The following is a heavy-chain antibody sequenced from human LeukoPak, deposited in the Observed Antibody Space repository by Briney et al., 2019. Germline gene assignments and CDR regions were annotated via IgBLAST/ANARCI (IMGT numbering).Heavy chain of an antibody. CDR1: GGSISTYY. Sequence: SETLSLTCTVSGGSISTYYWSWIRQPPGKGLEWIAYIDYRGSTTYNPSLRSRVTISVDTSRNQFSLKLSSVTAADTVVYYCARSRSGYSYDHAAFEIWGQGTMVTVSS. CDR3: ARSRSGYSYDHAAFEI. V-gene: IGHV4-59*01. J-gene: IGHJ3*02. CDR2: IDYRGST. D-gene: IGHD5-18*01.